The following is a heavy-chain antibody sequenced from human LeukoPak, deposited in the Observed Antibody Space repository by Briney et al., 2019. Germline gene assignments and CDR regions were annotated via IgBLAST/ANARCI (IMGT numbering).Heavy chain of an antibody. Sequence: GASVKVSFKASGYSFTGYYMHCVRHAPGQGLEWMGWINPNSGGTNYSQKFQGRVTMTRDTSISTAYMELSRLRPDDTAVYYCARAPKYYYYMDVWGKGTTVTVSS. CDR3: ARAPKYYYYMDV. J-gene: IGHJ6*03. CDR2: INPNSGGT. V-gene: IGHV1-2*02. CDR1: GYSFTGYY.